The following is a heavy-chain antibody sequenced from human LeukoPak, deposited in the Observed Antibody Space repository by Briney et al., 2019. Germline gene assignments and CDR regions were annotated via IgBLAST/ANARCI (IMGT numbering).Heavy chain of an antibody. J-gene: IGHJ3*02. D-gene: IGHD4-17*01. V-gene: IGHV1-69*06. CDR2: IIPIFGTA. CDR3: ARGRPFTTVTYDGPERAFDI. Sequence: ASVKVSCKASGGTFGSYAISWVRQAPGQGLEWMGGIIPIFGTANYAQKFQGRVTITADKSTSTAYMELSSLRSEDTAVYYCARGRPFTTVTYDGPERAFDIWGQGTMVTVSS. CDR1: GGTFGSYA.